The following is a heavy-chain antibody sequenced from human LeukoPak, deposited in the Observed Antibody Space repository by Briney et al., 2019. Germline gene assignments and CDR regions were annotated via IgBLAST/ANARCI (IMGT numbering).Heavy chain of an antibody. D-gene: IGHD1-26*01. V-gene: IGHV4-59*01. CDR3: ARDPLRGYFDY. J-gene: IGHJ4*02. CDR2: IYYSGST. Sequence: SETLSLTCTVSGGSISSYYWSWIRQPPGKGLEWIGYIYYSGSTNDNPSLKSRVTISVDTSKNQFSLKLSSVTAADTAVYYCARDPLRGYFDYWGQGTLVTVSS. CDR1: GGSISSYY.